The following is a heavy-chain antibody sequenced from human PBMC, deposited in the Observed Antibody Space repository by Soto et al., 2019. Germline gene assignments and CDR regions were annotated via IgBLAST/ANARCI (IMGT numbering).Heavy chain of an antibody. V-gene: IGHV4-4*02. CDR2: MWPSGGT. D-gene: IGHD3-16*01. Sequence: SETLSLTCAVSGVSIGSPNWWTWVRQAPGKGLEWIGEMWPSGGTTYNPSLRNRVTISVDNSKNHLSLTLTSVTAADTAIYYCARCLRFSKGGGSDPWGEGALVTVS. CDR3: ARCLRFSKGGGSDP. J-gene: IGHJ5*02. CDR1: GVSIGSPNW.